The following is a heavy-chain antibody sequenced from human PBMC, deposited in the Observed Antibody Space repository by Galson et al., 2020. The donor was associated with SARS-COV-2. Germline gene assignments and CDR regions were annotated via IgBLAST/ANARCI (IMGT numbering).Heavy chain of an antibody. Sequence: GESLKISCAASGFTFSSYGMHWVRQAPGKGLEWVAVIWYDGSSKYYAESVKGRFTISRDNSKNTLYLQMNSLRAEDTAVYYCARDRQKWANDGFDIWGQGTMVTFSS. J-gene: IGHJ3*02. D-gene: IGHD1-26*01. CDR2: IWYDGSSK. V-gene: IGHV3-33*01. CDR1: GFTFSSYG. CDR3: ARDRQKWANDGFDI.